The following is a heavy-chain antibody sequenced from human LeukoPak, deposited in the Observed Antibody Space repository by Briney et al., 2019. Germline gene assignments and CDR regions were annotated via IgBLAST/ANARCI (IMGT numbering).Heavy chain of an antibody. J-gene: IGHJ4*02. CDR1: GFTFSGHW. CDR2: ITPDGNAA. V-gene: IGHV3-74*03. CDR3: TRSGYSNGYDY. D-gene: IGHD2-15*01. Sequence: PGGSLRLSCVASGFTFSGHWMHWVRQVPGKGLMAVSRITPDGNAAAYADSVKGRFTISRDNTKNTLYLEMNSLTAEDTALYHRTRSGYSNGYDYWGQGTLVTVSS.